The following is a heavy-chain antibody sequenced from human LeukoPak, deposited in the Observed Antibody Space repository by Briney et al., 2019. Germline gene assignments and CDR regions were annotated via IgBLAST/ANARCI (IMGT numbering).Heavy chain of an antibody. Sequence: ASVKVSCKASGYTFTGYYMRWVRQAPGQGLEWMGRINPNSGGTNYAQKFQGRVTMTRDTSISTAYMELSRLRSDDTAVYYCASQGAVKEKDYYYYGMDVWGQGTTVTVSS. V-gene: IGHV1-2*06. D-gene: IGHD6-19*01. J-gene: IGHJ6*02. CDR3: ASQGAVKEKDYYYYGMDV. CDR2: INPNSGGT. CDR1: GYTFTGYY.